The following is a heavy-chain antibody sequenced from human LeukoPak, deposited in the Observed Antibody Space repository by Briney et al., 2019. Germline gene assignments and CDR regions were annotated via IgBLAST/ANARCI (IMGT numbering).Heavy chain of an antibody. V-gene: IGHV3-7*01. Sequence: RAGGSLRLSCAASGFTFSNYWMTWVRQAPGKGLEWVANIKQDESEKYYVDSVKGRFTISRDNAKNSLYLQMNSLRAEDTAVYYCARAIVGATFDYWGQGTLVTVSS. J-gene: IGHJ4*02. CDR2: IKQDESEK. D-gene: IGHD1-26*01. CDR1: GFTFSNYW. CDR3: ARAIVGATFDY.